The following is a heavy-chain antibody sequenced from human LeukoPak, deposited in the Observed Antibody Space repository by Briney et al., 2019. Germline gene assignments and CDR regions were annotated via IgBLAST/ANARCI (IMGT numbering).Heavy chain of an antibody. J-gene: IGHJ4*02. CDR1: GYTFTSYY. Sequence: ASVKVSCKASGYTFTSYYMHWVRQAPGQGLEWMGIINPSGGSTSYAQKFQGRVTMTRDMSTSTVYMELSSLRSEDTAVYYCARSEDYYESSGHAFDYWGQGTLVTVSS. V-gene: IGHV1-46*01. D-gene: IGHD3-22*01. CDR3: ARSEDYYESSGHAFDY. CDR2: INPSGGST.